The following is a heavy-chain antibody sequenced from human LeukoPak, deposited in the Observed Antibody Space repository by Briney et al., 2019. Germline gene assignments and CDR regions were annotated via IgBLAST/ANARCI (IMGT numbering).Heavy chain of an antibody. Sequence: SETLSLTCTVSGGSISSSSYSWGWIRQPPGKGLEWIGSIYYSGSTYYNPSLKSRVTISVDTSKNQFSLKLSSVTAADTAVYYCARRGWELLSYYYYGMDVWGQGTTVTVSS. D-gene: IGHD1-26*01. J-gene: IGHJ6*02. CDR3: ARRGWELLSYYYYGMDV. CDR2: IYYSGST. V-gene: IGHV4-39*01. CDR1: GGSISSSSYS.